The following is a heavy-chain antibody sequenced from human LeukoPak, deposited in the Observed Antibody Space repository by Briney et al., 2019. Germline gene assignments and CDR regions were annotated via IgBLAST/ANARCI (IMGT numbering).Heavy chain of an antibody. J-gene: IGHJ6*03. Sequence: SETLSLTCTVSGGSISSYYWSWIRQPAGKGLEWIGRIYTSGSTNYNPSLKSRVTMSVDTSKNQFSLKLSSVTAADTAVYYCARGARVGLYYYYMDVWGKGTTVTVSS. CDR1: GGSISSYY. D-gene: IGHD3-10*01. V-gene: IGHV4-4*07. CDR3: ARGARVGLYYYYMDV. CDR2: IYTSGST.